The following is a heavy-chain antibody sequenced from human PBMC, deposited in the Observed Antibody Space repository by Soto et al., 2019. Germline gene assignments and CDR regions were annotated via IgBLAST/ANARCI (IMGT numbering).Heavy chain of an antibody. D-gene: IGHD3-10*01. CDR1: GFTVSSNY. J-gene: IGHJ4*02. V-gene: IGHV3-53*01. CDR2: IYSGGST. CDR3: AKRASGSYFDY. Sequence: GGSLRLSCAASGFTVSSNYMSWVRQAPGKGLEWVSVIYSGGSTYYADSVKGRFTISRDNSKNTLYVQMNSLRAEDTAVYYCAKRASGSYFDYWGQGTQVTVSS.